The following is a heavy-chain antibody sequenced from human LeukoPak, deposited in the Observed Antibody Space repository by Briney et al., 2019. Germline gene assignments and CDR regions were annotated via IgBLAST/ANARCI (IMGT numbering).Heavy chain of an antibody. D-gene: IGHD6-13*01. CDR1: VVSVSSNSAA. J-gene: IGHJ5*02. CDR2: TYYRSKWNN. CDR3: ARISWQYTLS. V-gene: IGHV6-1*01. Sequence: SQTLSLTCALSVVSVSSNSAAGNWIRQSPSRGLEWLGRTYYRSKWNNDYAASVKSRITISPDTTKNQFSLQLNSVTPEDTAVYYCARISWQYTLSWGPGTLVTVSS.